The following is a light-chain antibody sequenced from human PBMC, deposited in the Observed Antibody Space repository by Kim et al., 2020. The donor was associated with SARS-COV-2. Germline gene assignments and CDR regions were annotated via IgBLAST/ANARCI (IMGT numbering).Light chain of an antibody. V-gene: IGLV6-57*04. CDR2: EDD. J-gene: IGLJ2*01. CDR1: SGSIDDND. CDR3: QSYNRDNVI. Sequence: NFMLTQPHSVSESPGKTVTISCTRSSGSIDDNDVQWYQQRPGGVPTTVIYEDDQRPSGVSDRFSGSIDNSSNSASLTISGLRTEDEADYYCQSYNRDNVIFGGGTQLTVL.